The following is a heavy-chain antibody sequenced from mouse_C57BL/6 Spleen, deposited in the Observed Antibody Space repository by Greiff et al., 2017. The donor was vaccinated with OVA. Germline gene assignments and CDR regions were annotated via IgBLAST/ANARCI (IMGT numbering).Heavy chain of an antibody. CDR2: INPSSGYT. CDR1: GYTFTSYW. V-gene: IGHV1-7*01. CDR3: AVDSSGYPWFAY. Sequence: VQLQQSGAELAKPGASVKLSCKASGYTFTSYWMHWVKQRPGQGLEWIGYINPSSGYTKYNQKFKDKATLTADKSSSTAYMQLSSLTYEDTAVYYCAVDSSGYPWFAYWGQGTLVTVSA. J-gene: IGHJ3*01. D-gene: IGHD3-2*02.